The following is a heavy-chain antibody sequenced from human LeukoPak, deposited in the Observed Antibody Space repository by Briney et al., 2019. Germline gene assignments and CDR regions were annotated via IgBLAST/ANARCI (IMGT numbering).Heavy chain of an antibody. CDR1: GFTFSSYS. D-gene: IGHD1-26*01. V-gene: IGHV3-21*01. Sequence: GGSLRLSCAASGFTFSSYSMNWVRQAPGKGLEWVSSISSSSSYIYYADSVKGRFTISRDNAKNSLYLQMNSLRAEDTAVYYCARDGGDSGSYQTGYWGQGTLVTVSS. CDR2: ISSSSSYI. J-gene: IGHJ4*02. CDR3: ARDGGDSGSYQTGY.